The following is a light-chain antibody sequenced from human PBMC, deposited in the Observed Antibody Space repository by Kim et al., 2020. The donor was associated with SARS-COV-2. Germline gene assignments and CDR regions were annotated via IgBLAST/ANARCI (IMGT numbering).Light chain of an antibody. Sequence: LSPGERATLSCRASQSIDTRLGWYQQKPGPAPRLLIFDTSNRAAGIPARFSGSGSETDFTLTISSLEPEDFAVYYCQQRSNWPLTFGGGTKVEIK. CDR2: DTS. J-gene: IGKJ4*01. CDR3: QQRSNWPLT. CDR1: QSIDTR. V-gene: IGKV3-11*01.